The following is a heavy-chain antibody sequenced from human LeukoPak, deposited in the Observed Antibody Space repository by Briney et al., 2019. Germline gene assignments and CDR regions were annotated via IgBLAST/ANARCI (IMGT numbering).Heavy chain of an antibody. J-gene: IGHJ5*02. CDR1: GGSLSSGSEC. CDR2: SYTSGST. CDR3: ARAGVTYYYDSGGGWFDP. D-gene: IGHD3-22*01. Sequence: PSQTLSLTWAVSGGSLSSGSECWSSIRPPAGYGLEWTGRSYTSGSTNYNPSLKSRVTISVDTSKNQFSLKLSSVTAADTAVYYCARAGVTYYYDSGGGWFDPWGQGTLVTVSS. V-gene: IGHV4-61*02.